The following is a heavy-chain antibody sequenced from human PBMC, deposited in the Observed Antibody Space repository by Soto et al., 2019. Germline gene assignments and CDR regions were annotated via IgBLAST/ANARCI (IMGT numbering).Heavy chain of an antibody. CDR2: INPNSGGT. D-gene: IGHD4-4*01. Sequence: SRFGIKGYYMRSPHHSPGKGLEWMGWINPNSGGTNYAQKFQGRVTMTRDTSISTAYMELSRLRSDDTAVYYCARGATVTNLYFFSGVYGMAVWGQGTTVTVSS. V-gene: IGHV1-2*02. J-gene: IGHJ6*02. CDR3: ARGATVTNLYFFSGVYGMAV. CDR1: RFGIKGYY.